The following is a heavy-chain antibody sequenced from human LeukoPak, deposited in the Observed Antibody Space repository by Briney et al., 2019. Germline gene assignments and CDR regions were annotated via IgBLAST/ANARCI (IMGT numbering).Heavy chain of an antibody. Sequence: GGSLRLSCAASGFTVSSYYMNWVRQAPGKGLEWVSAISGSGGSTYYADSVKGRFTISRDNSKNTLYLQMNSLRAEDTAVYYCAKYGYYDSSGYYYVPSSYFDYWGQGTLVTVPS. CDR1: GFTVSSYY. CDR2: ISGSGGST. D-gene: IGHD3-22*01. J-gene: IGHJ4*02. V-gene: IGHV3-23*01. CDR3: AKYGYYDSSGYYYVPSSYFDY.